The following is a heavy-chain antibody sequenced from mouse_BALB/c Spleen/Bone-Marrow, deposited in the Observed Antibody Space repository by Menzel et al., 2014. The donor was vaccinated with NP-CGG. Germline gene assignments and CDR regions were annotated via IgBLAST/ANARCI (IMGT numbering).Heavy chain of an antibody. D-gene: IGHD2-14*01. CDR1: GFTFSSFG. CDR3: ARWRYGYAMDY. Sequence: VQLKESGGGLVQPGGSRKLSCAASGFTFSSFGMHWVRQAPEKGLEWVAYISSGSSTIYYADTVKGRFTISRDNPKNTLFLQMTSLRSEDTAMYYCARWRYGYAMDYWGQGPSVTVSS. CDR2: ISSGSSTI. V-gene: IGHV5-17*02. J-gene: IGHJ4*01.